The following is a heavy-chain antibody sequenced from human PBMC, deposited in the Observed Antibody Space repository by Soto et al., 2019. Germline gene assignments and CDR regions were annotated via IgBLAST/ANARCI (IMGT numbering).Heavy chain of an antibody. CDR3: ARAGIVVVPAASDDAFDI. V-gene: IGHV1-69*02. CDR2: IIPILGIA. D-gene: IGHD2-2*01. CDR1: GGTFSSYT. Sequence: QVQLVQSGAEVKKPGSSVKVSCKASGGTFSSYTISWVRQAPGQGLEWMGRIIPILGIANYAQKFQGRVTITADKSTWTAYMELSSLRSEDTAVYYCARAGIVVVPAASDDAFDIWGQGTMVTVSS. J-gene: IGHJ3*02.